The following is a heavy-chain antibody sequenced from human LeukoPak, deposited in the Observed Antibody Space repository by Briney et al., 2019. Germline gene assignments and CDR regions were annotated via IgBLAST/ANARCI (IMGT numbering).Heavy chain of an antibody. CDR1: GGSISSYY. J-gene: IGHJ3*02. CDR2: IYYSGST. Sequence: SETLSLTCTVSGGSISSYYWSWIRQPPGKGLEWIGYIYYSGSTNYNPSLKSRVTISVDTSKNQFSLKLSSVTAADTAVYYCASPTRSIAVAGTGAFDIWGQGTMVTVSS. V-gene: IGHV4-59*12. D-gene: IGHD6-19*01. CDR3: ASPTRSIAVAGTGAFDI.